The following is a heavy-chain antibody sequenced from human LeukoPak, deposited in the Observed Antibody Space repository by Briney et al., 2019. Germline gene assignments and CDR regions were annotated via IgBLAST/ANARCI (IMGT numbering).Heavy chain of an antibody. Sequence: GGSLRLSCAASGFTFSSYGMHWVRQAPGKGLEWVAVISYDGSNKYYADSVKGRSTISRDNSKNTLYLQMNSLRAEDTAVYYCAELGITMIGGVWGKGTTVTISS. CDR3: AELGITMIGGV. J-gene: IGHJ6*04. D-gene: IGHD3-10*02. V-gene: IGHV3-30*18. CDR1: GFTFSSYG. CDR2: ISYDGSNK.